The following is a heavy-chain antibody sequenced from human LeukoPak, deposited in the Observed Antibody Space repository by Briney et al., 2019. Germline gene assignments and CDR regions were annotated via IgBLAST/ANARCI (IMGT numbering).Heavy chain of an antibody. D-gene: IGHD6-13*01. CDR2: INPNSGGT. CDR1: GYTFTGYY. V-gene: IGHV1-2*02. CDR3: ARAQQLVLYYYYYMDV. Sequence: ASVKVSCKASGYTFTGYYMHWVRQAPGHGLEWMGWINPNSGGTSYAQKFQGRVTMTRDTSISTAYMELSRLRSDDTAVYYCARAQQLVLYYYYYMDVWGKGTTVTVSS. J-gene: IGHJ6*03.